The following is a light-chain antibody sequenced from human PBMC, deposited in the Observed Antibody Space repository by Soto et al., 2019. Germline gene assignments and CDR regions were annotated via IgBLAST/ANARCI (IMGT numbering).Light chain of an antibody. CDR3: CSYAGDYTFV. J-gene: IGLJ1*01. V-gene: IGLV2-11*01. CDR2: DVI. CDR1: SSDVGVYKY. Sequence: QSALIQPRSVSGSPGQSVTISCTGTSSDVGVYKYVSWYRQHPGKAPKLMIYDVITRPSGVPDRFSGSKSCNTASLTISGLQAEDEADYYCCSYAGDYTFVFGSGTKVTVL.